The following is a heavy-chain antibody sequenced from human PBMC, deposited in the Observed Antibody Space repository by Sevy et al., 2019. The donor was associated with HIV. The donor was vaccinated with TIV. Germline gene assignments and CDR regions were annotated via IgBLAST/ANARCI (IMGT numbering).Heavy chain of an antibody. V-gene: IGHV3-48*01. CDR1: GLTFNIFS. D-gene: IGHD5-12*01. J-gene: IGHJ6*02. Sequence: GGSLRLSCAASGLTFNIFSINWVRQAPGKGLEWVSYISSSTIYYADSVKGRFTISRDNAKNSLSLQMNSLRAEDTAVYYSAREGGYTDQGMDVWGQGTTVTVSS. CDR2: ISSSTI. CDR3: AREGGYTDQGMDV.